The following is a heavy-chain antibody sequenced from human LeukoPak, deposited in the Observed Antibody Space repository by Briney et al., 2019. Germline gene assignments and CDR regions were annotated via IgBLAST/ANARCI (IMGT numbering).Heavy chain of an antibody. CDR3: AKFSSFTIFGVVTRYYFDY. CDR2: IYSGGST. V-gene: IGHV3-53*01. D-gene: IGHD3-3*01. J-gene: IGHJ4*02. Sequence: PGGSLRLSCAASGFTVSINFMNWVRQAPGKGLEWVSVIYSGGSTYYADSVKGRFTISRDNSKNTLYLQMNSLRAEDTAVYYCAKFSSFTIFGVVTRYYFDYWGQGTLVTVSS. CDR1: GFTVSINF.